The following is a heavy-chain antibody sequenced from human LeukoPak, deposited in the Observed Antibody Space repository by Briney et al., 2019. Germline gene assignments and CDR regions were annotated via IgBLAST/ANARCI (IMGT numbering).Heavy chain of an antibody. D-gene: IGHD1-20*01. Sequence: SETLSLTCTVSGGSISSYYWSWIRQPPGKGLEWIGYIYYSGSTNYNPSLKSRVTISVDTSKNQFSLKLSSVTAADTAVYYCARHVHNWNDPGDHDAFDIWGQGTMVTVSS. CDR1: GGSISSYY. V-gene: IGHV4-59*08. J-gene: IGHJ3*02. CDR2: IYYSGST. CDR3: ARHVHNWNDPGDHDAFDI.